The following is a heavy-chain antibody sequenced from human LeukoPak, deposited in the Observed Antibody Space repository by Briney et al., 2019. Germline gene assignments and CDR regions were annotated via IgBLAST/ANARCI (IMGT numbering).Heavy chain of an antibody. Sequence: GGSLRLSCAASGFTFSKYWMLWVRQAPGKGLESVSRINTDGTVTTYADSVKGRFTVSRDNADNTMFLQMNSVRDEDTAVYYCATRQWLAPPPDSWGQGTPVTVSS. V-gene: IGHV3-74*01. CDR3: ATRQWLAPPPDS. J-gene: IGHJ4*02. D-gene: IGHD6-19*01. CDR2: INTDGTVT. CDR1: GFTFSKYW.